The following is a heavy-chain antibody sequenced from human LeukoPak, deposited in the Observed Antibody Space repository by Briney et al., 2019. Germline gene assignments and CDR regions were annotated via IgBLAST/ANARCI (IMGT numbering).Heavy chain of an antibody. CDR3: ARDYVWGSYPGY. CDR2: IYSGGST. D-gene: IGHD3-16*02. J-gene: IGHJ4*02. Sequence: GGSLRLSCAASGFTVSSNYMSWVRQAPGKGLEWVSVIYSGGSTYYADSVKGRFTISRDNSKNTLYLQMNSLRAEDTAVYYCARDYVWGSYPGYWGQGTLVTVSS. V-gene: IGHV3-66*01. CDR1: GFTVSSNY.